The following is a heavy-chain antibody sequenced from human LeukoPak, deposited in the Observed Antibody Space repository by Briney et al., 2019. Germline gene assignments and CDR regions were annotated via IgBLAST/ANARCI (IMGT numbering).Heavy chain of an antibody. CDR1: GGTFSSYA. CDR2: IIPILGIA. CDR3: ARESVLWFGSKTVNWFDP. D-gene: IGHD3-10*01. V-gene: IGHV1-69*04. J-gene: IGHJ5*02. Sequence: SVKVSCKASGGTFSSYAISWVRPAPGQGREWMGRIIPILGIANYAQKFQGRVTITADKSTSTAYMELSSPRSEDTAVYYCARESVLWFGSKTVNWFDPWGQGTLVTVSS.